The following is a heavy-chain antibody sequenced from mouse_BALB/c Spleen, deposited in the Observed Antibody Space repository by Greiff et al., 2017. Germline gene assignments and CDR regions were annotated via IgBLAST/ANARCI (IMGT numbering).Heavy chain of an antibody. V-gene: IGHV5-9-3*01. CDR1: GFTFSSYA. Sequence: EVQGVESGGGLVKPGGSLKLSCAASGFTFSSYAMSWVRQTPEKRLEWVATISSGGSYTYYPDSVKGRFTISRDNAKNTLYLQMSSLRSEDTAMYYCARRSGYYAMDYWGQGTSVTVSS. CDR3: ARRSGYYAMDY. CDR2: ISSGGSYT. J-gene: IGHJ4*01.